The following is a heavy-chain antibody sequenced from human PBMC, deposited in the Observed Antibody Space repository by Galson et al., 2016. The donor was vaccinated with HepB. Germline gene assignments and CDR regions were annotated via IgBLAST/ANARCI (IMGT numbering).Heavy chain of an antibody. V-gene: IGHV7-4-1*02. CDR3: ARDPSVRLLRHFDL. J-gene: IGHJ2*01. Sequence: SVKVSCKASGYTFTTYTMNWVRQAPGQGLEWMGWINTNTGNPTYAQGFTGRFVFSLDTSVSTAYLQISSLKAEDTAVYYCARDPSVRLLRHFDLWGRGTLVTVSP. CDR1: GYTFTTYT. CDR2: INTNTGNP. D-gene: IGHD1-1*01.